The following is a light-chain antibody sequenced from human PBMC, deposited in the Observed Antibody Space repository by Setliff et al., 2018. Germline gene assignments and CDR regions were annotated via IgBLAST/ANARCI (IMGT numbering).Light chain of an antibody. CDR2: EVS. V-gene: IGLV2-8*01. CDR1: RSDVGGYNH. J-gene: IGLJ1*01. CDR3: SSYSTRTSLDV. Sequence: QPALTQPPSASGSPGQSVTISCTGTRSDVGGYNHVSWYQQHPDKAPKVIIYEVSVRPSGVPDRFSGSKSGNTASLTVSGLRAEDEADYYCSSYSTRTSLDVFGTGTKVTVL.